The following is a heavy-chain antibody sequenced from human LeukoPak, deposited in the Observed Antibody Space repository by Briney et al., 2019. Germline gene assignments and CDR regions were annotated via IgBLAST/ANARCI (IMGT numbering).Heavy chain of an antibody. Sequence: SETLSLTCTVSGGSISSYYWSWIRQPPGKGLEWIGYIYYSGSTNYNPSLKSRVTISVDTSKNQFSLKLNSVTVADTAVYYCAREVGYYDRTGSDEAFDIWGQGTMVTVSS. V-gene: IGHV4-59*01. CDR2: IYYSGST. CDR1: GGSISSYY. J-gene: IGHJ3*02. CDR3: AREVGYYDRTGSDEAFDI. D-gene: IGHD3-22*01.